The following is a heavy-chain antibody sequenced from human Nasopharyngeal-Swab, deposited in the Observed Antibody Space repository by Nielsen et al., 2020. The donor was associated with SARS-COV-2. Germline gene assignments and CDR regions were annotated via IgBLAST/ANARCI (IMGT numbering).Heavy chain of an antibody. J-gene: IGHJ4*02. Sequence: SATLSLTRTVSGGSISSYYWSWIRQPPGKGLEWIGYIYYSGSTNYNPSLKSRVTISVDTSKNQFSLNLSSVTAADTAVYYCARGYKVPRFDYWGQGTLVTVSS. V-gene: IGHV4-59*03. CDR1: GGSISSYY. D-gene: IGHD5-24*01. CDR3: ARGYKVPRFDY. CDR2: IYYSGST.